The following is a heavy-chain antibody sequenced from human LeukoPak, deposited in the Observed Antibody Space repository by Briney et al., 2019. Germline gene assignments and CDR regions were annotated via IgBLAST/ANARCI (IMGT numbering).Heavy chain of an antibody. CDR1: GFTFTTYS. Sequence: GGSLRLSCEASGFTFTTYSMTWVRQAPGKGLEWVANIKKDGSEKFYVDSVKGRFTISRDNAKNSLYLQMSSLRAEDTAVYYCVREAYDDFWSGSWRYYYYMDVWGKGITVTVSS. J-gene: IGHJ6*03. D-gene: IGHD3-3*01. CDR2: IKKDGSEK. V-gene: IGHV3-7*01. CDR3: VREAYDDFWSGSWRYYYYMDV.